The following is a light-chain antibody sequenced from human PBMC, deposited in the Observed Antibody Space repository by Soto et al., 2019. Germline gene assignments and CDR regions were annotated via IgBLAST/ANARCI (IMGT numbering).Light chain of an antibody. CDR2: DAS. CDR3: QQRSNWPRT. V-gene: IGKV3-11*01. J-gene: IGKJ2*02. CDR1: QSVSSY. Sequence: EIVLTQSPATLSLSPGERATLSCRASQSVSSYLAWYQQKPGQAPRLLIYDASNRATGIPARFSGSGSGTYFTLTISSLEPEDSAVYYCQQRSNWPRTFGQGTKLEIK.